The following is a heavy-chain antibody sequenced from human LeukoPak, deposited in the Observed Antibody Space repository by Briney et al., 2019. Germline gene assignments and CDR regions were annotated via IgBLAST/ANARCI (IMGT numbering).Heavy chain of an antibody. CDR1: GGSISSRNW. J-gene: IGHJ4*02. D-gene: IGHD6-19*01. CDR3: AREGFNSGSFNY. CDR2: IYHSEST. Sequence: PSETLSLTCAVSGGSISSRNWWSWVRQPPGKGLEWIGKIYHSESTNYNPSLNSRVTISVDKSKNHFSLKLSSVTAADTAVYYCAREGFNSGSFNYWGQGTLVTVSS. V-gene: IGHV4-4*02.